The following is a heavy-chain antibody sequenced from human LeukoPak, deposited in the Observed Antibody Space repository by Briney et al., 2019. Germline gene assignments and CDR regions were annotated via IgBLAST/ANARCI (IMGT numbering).Heavy chain of an antibody. J-gene: IGHJ4*02. D-gene: IGHD1-1*01. Sequence: GGSLRLSCAASGFTFSSFWMGWVRQAPGKGLEWVASIKFDESEKHHVDSVEGRFTISRDNAKSSLYLQMNSLRAEDTAVYFCSRVTTNGYFEYWGQGTLVNVSS. CDR1: GFTFSSFW. CDR2: IKFDESEK. V-gene: IGHV3-7*04. CDR3: SRVTTNGYFEY.